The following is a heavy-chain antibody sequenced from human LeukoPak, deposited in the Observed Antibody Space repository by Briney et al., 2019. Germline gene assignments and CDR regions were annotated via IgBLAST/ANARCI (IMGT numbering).Heavy chain of an antibody. V-gene: IGHV1-69*05. CDR1: GGTFSSYA. J-gene: IGHJ4*02. D-gene: IGHD6-6*01. Sequence: GSSVKVSCKASGGTFSSYAISWVRQAPGQGLEWMGGIIPIFGTANYAQKLQGRVTMTTDTSTSTAYMELRSLRSDDTAVYYCAREAEYSSSDYWGQGTLVTVSS. CDR3: AREAEYSSSDY. CDR2: IIPIFGTA.